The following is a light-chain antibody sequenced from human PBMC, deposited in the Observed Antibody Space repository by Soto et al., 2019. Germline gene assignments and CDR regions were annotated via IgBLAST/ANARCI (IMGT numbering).Light chain of an antibody. CDR1: SSDVGRYNY. Sequence: QSALTQPRSVSGSPGQSVSISCTGTSSDVGRYNYVSWYQQHPGKAPKLMIYDVSERPSGVPDRFSGSKSGNTASLTITGLQGEDEAYYYCCSFGGSYTGVFGTGTKVTVL. V-gene: IGLV2-11*01. J-gene: IGLJ1*01. CDR2: DVS. CDR3: CSFGGSYTGV.